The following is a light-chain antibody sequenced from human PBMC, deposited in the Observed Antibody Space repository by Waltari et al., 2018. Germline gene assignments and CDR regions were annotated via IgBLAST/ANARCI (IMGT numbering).Light chain of an antibody. J-gene: IGKJ4*01. CDR1: QSISNW. V-gene: IGKV1-5*03. CDR3: QQYNSYSLLT. CDR2: KAS. Sequence: DIQMTQSPSTLSASVGDRFTIPFRASQSISNWLAGYQQKPGKAPKRLIYKASTLESGVPSRFSGSGSGTEFTLTISSLQPDDFATYYCQQYNSYSLLTFGGGTKVEIK.